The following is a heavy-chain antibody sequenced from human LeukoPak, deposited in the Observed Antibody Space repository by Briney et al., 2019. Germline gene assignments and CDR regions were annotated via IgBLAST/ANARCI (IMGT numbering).Heavy chain of an antibody. CDR1: GGTSSSYA. V-gene: IGHV1-69*13. Sequence: ASVKVSCKASGGTSSSYAISWVRQAPGQGLEWMGGIIPIFGTANYAQKFQGRVTITADESTSTAYMELSSLRSDDTAVYYCARVTAAFGGVIVTLFDYWGQGTLVTVSS. CDR3: ARVTAAFGGVIVTLFDY. CDR2: IIPIFGTA. J-gene: IGHJ4*02. D-gene: IGHD3-16*02.